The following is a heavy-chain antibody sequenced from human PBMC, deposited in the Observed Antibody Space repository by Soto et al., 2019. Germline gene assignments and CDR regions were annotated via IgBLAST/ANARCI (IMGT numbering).Heavy chain of an antibody. Sequence: PGGSLRLSCAASGFTFSSYSMNWVRQAPGKGLEWVSYISSSSSTIYYADSVKGRFTISRDNAKNSLYLQMNSLRAEDTAVYYCARFLDYYGSGSSDYWGQGTLVTVSS. D-gene: IGHD3-10*01. CDR3: ARFLDYYGSGSSDY. V-gene: IGHV3-48*01. CDR1: GFTFSSYS. J-gene: IGHJ4*02. CDR2: ISSSSSTI.